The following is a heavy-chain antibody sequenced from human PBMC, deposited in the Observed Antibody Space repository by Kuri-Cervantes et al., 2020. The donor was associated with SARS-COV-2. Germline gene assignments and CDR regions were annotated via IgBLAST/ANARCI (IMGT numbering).Heavy chain of an antibody. CDR1: GFTFDDYA. Sequence: GESLKISCAASGFTFDDYAMHWVRQAPGKGLEWVSLISWDGGSTYYADSVKGRFTISRDNSKNSLYLQMNSLRAEDTALYYCAKDSNYYGSGSYLDYWGQGTLVTVSS. J-gene: IGHJ4*02. CDR2: ISWDGGST. D-gene: IGHD3-10*01. V-gene: IGHV3-43D*03. CDR3: AKDSNYYGSGSYLDY.